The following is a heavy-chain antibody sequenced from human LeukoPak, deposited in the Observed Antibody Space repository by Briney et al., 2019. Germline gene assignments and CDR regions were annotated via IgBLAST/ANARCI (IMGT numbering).Heavy chain of an antibody. V-gene: IGHV4-4*07. CDR1: GGSISSYY. CDR3: ARNTRPTAIITMVVVGGAFDI. J-gene: IGHJ3*02. Sequence: SETLSLTCTVSGGSISSYYWSWIRQPAGKGLEWIGRIYTSGSTNYNPSLKSRVTMSVDTFKNQFSLKLSSVTAADTAVYYCARNTRPTAIITMVVVGGAFDIWGQGTMVTVSS. D-gene: IGHD3-22*01. CDR2: IYTSGST.